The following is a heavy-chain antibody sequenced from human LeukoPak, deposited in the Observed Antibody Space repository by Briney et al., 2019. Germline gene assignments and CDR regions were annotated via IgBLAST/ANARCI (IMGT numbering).Heavy chain of an antibody. CDR3: AKEGHSSGWSSFDY. D-gene: IGHD6-19*01. V-gene: IGHV3-30*18. CDR2: ISDDGGNK. CDR1: GFTFSAYS. Sequence: PGGSLRLSCAASGFTFSAYSMNWVRQAPGKGLEWVAVISDDGGNKYYADSVKGRFTISRDNSKNTLYLQMNSLRAEDTAVYYCAKEGHSSGWSSFDYWGQGTLVTVSS. J-gene: IGHJ4*02.